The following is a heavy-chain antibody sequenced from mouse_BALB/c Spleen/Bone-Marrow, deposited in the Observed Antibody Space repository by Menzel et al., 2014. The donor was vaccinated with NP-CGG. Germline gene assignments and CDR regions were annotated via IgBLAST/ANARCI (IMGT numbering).Heavy chain of an antibody. CDR1: GFNIKDTY. CDR3: ARWEYYAMDY. CDR2: IDPANGNT. Sequence: EVKLMESGAELVKPVASVKLSCTASGFNIKDTYMHWVKQRPEQGLEWIGRIDPANGNTKYDPKFQGKATITADTSSNTAYLQLSSLTSEDTAVYYCARWEYYAMDYWGQGTSVTVSS. J-gene: IGHJ4*01. V-gene: IGHV14-3*02. D-gene: IGHD4-1*01.